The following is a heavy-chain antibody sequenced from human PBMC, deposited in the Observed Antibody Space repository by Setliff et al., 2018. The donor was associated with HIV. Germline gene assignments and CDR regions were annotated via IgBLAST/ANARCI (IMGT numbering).Heavy chain of an antibody. Sequence: PSETLSLTCTVSGCSVNGHYWNWIRLTPGKGLEWIGSISYSGSTNYNPSLKSRVTISVDTSRNEFSLKLSSLTAADTAVYYCATDPTSYCTGGNCHSGRFASWGQGTLVTVSS. CDR1: GCSVNGHY. CDR3: ATDPTSYCTGGNCHSGRFAS. CDR2: ISYSGST. J-gene: IGHJ4*02. D-gene: IGHD2-15*01. V-gene: IGHV4-59*02.